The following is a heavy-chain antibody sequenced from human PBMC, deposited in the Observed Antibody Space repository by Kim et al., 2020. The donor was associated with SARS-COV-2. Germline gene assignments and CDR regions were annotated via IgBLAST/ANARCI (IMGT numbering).Heavy chain of an antibody. J-gene: IGHJ4*02. D-gene: IGHD2-21*02. V-gene: IGHV7-4-1*02. CDR3: ARDLPCGGDCYEMDY. Sequence: QGFTGRFVFSLDTSVSTAYLQISSLKAEDTAVYYCARDLPCGGDCYEMDYWGQGTLVTVSS.